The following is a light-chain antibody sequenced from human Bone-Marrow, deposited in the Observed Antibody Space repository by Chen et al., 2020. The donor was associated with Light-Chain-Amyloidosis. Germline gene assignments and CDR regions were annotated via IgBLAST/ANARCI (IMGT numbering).Light chain of an antibody. CDR1: SSDVGGDNH. V-gene: IGLV2-14*01. CDR3: SSYTITNTLV. Sequence: QSALTPPAPVSGSPGQSLPISSTGTSSDVGGDNHVSWYQQHPDKAPKLMIYEVTNRPSWVPDRFSGSKSDNTASLTISGLQTEDEADYFCSSYTITNTLVFGSGTRVTVL. J-gene: IGLJ1*01. CDR2: EVT.